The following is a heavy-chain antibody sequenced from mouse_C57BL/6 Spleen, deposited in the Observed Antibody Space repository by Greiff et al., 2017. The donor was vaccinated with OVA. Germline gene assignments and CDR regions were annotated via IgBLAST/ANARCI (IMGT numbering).Heavy chain of an antibody. V-gene: IGHV5-9*01. CDR3: ARREIFDY. J-gene: IGHJ2*01. CDR1: GFTFSSYT. CDR2: ISGGGGNT. Sequence: EVKLMESGGGLVKPGGSLKLSCAASGFTFSSYTMSWVRQTPEKRLEWVATISGGGGNTYYPDSVKGRFTISRDNAKNTLYLQMSSLRSEDTALYYCARREIFDYWGQGTTLTVSS.